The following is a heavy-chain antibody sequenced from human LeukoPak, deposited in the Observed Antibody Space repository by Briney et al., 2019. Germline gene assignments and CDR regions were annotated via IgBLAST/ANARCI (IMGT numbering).Heavy chain of an antibody. CDR2: IYYSGST. V-gene: IGHV4-31*03. CDR3: ARGTITMVRGVTFDY. J-gene: IGHJ4*02. D-gene: IGHD3-10*01. CDR1: GGSISSGGYY. Sequence: SQTLSLTCTVSGGSISSGGYYWSWIRQHPGKGLEWIGCIYYSGSTYYNPSLKSRVTISVDTSKNQFSLKLSSVTAAGTAVYYCARGTITMVRGVTFDYWGQGTLVTVSS.